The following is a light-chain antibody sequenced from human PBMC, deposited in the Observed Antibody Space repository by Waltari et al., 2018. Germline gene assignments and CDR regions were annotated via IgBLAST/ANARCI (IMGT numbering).Light chain of an antibody. CDR1: QGISNY. CDR2: AAS. CDR3: LHYNSFPWT. Sequence: DIQMTQSPSAMSASVGDRVTFTCRASQGISNYLAWFQQNPGKVPMRLIYAASSLTSGVPSRFSGSGSAEDFPLTISPLQPEDFATYFCLHYNSFPWTFGQGTQVEIK. J-gene: IGKJ1*01. V-gene: IGKV1-17*03.